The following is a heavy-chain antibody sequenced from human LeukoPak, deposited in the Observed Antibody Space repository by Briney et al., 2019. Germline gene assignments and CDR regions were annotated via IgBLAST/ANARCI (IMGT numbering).Heavy chain of an antibody. CDR2: IKQGGSKI. CDR1: GFTFSRFW. J-gene: IGHJ4*02. D-gene: IGHD4-11*01. V-gene: IGHV3-7*01. Sequence: GGALRLSCSASGFTFSRFWLCWVRQAPGKGLEYVALIKQGGSKIYHMDSVKGRFTISRDYATNSLYLQMNSLRVEDTALYYCARDRESESDSEGDYWGQGTLVTVSS. CDR3: ARDRESESDSEGDY.